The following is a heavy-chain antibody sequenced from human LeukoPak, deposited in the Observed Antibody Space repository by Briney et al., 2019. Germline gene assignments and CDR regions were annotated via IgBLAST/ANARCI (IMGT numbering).Heavy chain of an antibody. J-gene: IGHJ4*02. Sequence: GSLRLSCTASGFTFTNAWMTWVRQAPGNGLEWVGRIKSKNDGETADYAAPVKGRFTISRDDSKNTLYLQMNSLKTEDTAVYYCTTLTLPYDSSGDDSWGQGTLVTVSS. CDR1: GFTFTNAW. D-gene: IGHD3-22*01. V-gene: IGHV3-15*01. CDR2: IKSKNDGETA. CDR3: TTLTLPYDSSGDDS.